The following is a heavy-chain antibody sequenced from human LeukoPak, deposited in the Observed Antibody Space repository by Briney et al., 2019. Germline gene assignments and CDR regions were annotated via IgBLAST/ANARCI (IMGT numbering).Heavy chain of an antibody. Sequence: GESLKISCKGSGYSFTSYWIGWVRQMPGKGLEWMGIIYPGDSDTRYSPSFQGQVTISADKSISTVYLQWSSLKASDTAMYYCARQSRDGSKTRGYYFDYWAREPWSPSP. CDR3: ARQSRDGSKTRGYYFDY. V-gene: IGHV5-51*01. D-gene: IGHD3-10*01. J-gene: IGHJ4*02. CDR2: IYPGDSDT. CDR1: GYSFTSYW.